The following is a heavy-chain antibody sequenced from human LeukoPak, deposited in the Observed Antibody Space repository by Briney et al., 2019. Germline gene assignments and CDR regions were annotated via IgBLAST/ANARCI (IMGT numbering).Heavy chain of an antibody. Sequence: SETLSLTCAVYGGSFSGYYWSWIRQPPGKGLEWIGEINHSGSTNYNPSLKSRVTISVDTSKNQFSLKLSSVTAADTAVYYCARRGTMPYAFDIWGQGTMVTVSS. CDR1: GGSFSGYY. D-gene: IGHD2-2*01. CDR3: ARRGTMPYAFDI. V-gene: IGHV4-34*01. J-gene: IGHJ3*02. CDR2: INHSGST.